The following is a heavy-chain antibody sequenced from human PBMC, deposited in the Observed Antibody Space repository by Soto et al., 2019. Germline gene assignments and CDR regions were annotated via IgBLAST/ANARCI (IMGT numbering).Heavy chain of an antibody. D-gene: IGHD4-4*01. V-gene: IGHV4-4*07. Sequence: ASETLSLTCTVSGGSISSYYWSWIRQPAGKGLEWIGRIYTSGSTNYNPSLKSRVTMSVDTSKNQFSLKLSSVTAADTAVYYCARARMGVTTWDDNWFDPWGQGTLVTVSS. CDR2: IYTSGST. CDR3: ARARMGVTTWDDNWFDP. CDR1: GGSISSYY. J-gene: IGHJ5*02.